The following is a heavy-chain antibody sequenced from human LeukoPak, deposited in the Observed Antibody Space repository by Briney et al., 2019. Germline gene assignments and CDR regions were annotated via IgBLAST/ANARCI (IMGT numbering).Heavy chain of an antibody. CDR2: ISSSSYI. D-gene: IGHD6-13*01. J-gene: IGHJ4*02. V-gene: IGHV3-21*01. Sequence: PGGSLRLSCAASGFTFSSYSMNWVRQAPGKGLEWVSSISSSSYIYYAGSVKGRFTISRDNAKNSLYLQMNSLRAEDTAVYYCARDVYSSSWSDYWGQGTLVISSS. CDR1: GFTFSSYS. CDR3: ARDVYSSSWSDY.